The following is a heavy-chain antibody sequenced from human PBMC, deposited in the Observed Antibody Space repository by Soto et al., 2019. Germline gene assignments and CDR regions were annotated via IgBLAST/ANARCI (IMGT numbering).Heavy chain of an antibody. V-gene: IGHV4-59*12. D-gene: IGHD3-16*01. CDR2: ISYSGST. Sequence: QVQLQESGPGLVKPSETLSFTCTVSGGSISCYYWSWIRQPPGKGLGWIGYISYSGSTNHNPSLKGRVTTSVDTSKNQFSLKLSSVTAADTAVYYCARAWGVNVLDFWGQGTLVTVSS. CDR1: GGSISCYY. CDR3: ARAWGVNVLDF. J-gene: IGHJ4*02.